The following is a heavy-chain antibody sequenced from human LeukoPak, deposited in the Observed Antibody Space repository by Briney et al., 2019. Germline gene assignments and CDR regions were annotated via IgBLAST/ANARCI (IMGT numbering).Heavy chain of an antibody. J-gene: IGHJ4*02. Sequence: GGSLRLSCAASGFTFDDYAMHWVRQAPGKGLEWVSGISWNSGSIGYADSVKGRFTISRDNSKNTLYLQMGSLRAEDMAVYYCARGEKNYDFWSGYYNWVDYWGQGTLVTVSS. CDR1: GFTFDDYA. V-gene: IGHV3-9*03. D-gene: IGHD3-3*01. CDR2: ISWNSGSI. CDR3: ARGEKNYDFWSGYYNWVDY.